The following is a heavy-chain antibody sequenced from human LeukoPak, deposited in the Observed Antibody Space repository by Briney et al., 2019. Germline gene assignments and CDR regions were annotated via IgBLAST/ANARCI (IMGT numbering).Heavy chain of an antibody. D-gene: IGHD6-6*01. V-gene: IGHV4-59*01. CDR2: ISYSGST. Sequence: SETLSLTCTVSIGSISSYYWSWIRQPPGKGLEWIGYISYSGSTNYNPSLKSRVTISVDTSKNQFSLKLSSVTAADTAVYYCAREYSSSSNYFDYWGQGTLVTVSS. CDR1: IGSISSYY. CDR3: AREYSSSSNYFDY. J-gene: IGHJ4*02.